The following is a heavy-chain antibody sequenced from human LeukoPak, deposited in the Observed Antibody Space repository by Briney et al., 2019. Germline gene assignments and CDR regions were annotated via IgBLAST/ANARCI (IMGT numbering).Heavy chain of an antibody. CDR2: IYYSGST. CDR1: GGSISSSSYY. CDR3: ARHSTVAGTNY. V-gene: IGHV4-61*05. D-gene: IGHD6-19*01. J-gene: IGHJ4*02. Sequence: SETLSLTCTVSGGSISSSSYYWGWIRQPPGKGLEWIGYIYYSGSTNYNPSLKSRVTISVDTSKNQFSLKLSSVTAADTAVYYCARHSTVAGTNYWGQGTLVTVSS.